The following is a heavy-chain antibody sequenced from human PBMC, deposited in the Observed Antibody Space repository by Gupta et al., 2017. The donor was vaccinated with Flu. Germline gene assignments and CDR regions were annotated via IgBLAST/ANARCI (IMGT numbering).Heavy chain of an antibody. J-gene: IGHJ4*02. CDR1: YTFTGYY. CDR3: ASISGSYRNDY. Sequence: YTFTGYYLHWVRQAAGQGLEWMGWIYPNTGGTNYAQKFQGRVTMTRDTSITTVYMELSRLRSDDTAVYYCASISGSYRNDYWGQGTLVTVSS. CDR2: IYPNTGGT. V-gene: IGHV1-2*02. D-gene: IGHD1-26*01.